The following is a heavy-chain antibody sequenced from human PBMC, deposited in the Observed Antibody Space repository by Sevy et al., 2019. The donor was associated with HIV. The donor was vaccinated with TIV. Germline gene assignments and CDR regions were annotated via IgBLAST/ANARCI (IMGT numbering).Heavy chain of an antibody. Sequence: SETLSLTCTVSGGSISSYYWSWIRQPPGKGLEWIGYIYYSGSTNYNPSLKSRVTISVDTSKNQFSLELSSVTAADTAVYYCAREDPSSVFDYWGQGTLVTVS. CDR2: IYYSGST. CDR1: GGSISSYY. CDR3: AREDPSSVFDY. V-gene: IGHV4-59*01. J-gene: IGHJ4*02.